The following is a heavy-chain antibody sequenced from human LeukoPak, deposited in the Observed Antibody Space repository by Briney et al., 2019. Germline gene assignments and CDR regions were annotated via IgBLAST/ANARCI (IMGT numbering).Heavy chain of an antibody. V-gene: IGHV3-7*01. CDR3: ARDRGSGYYSAFDI. CDR1: GFTFNNYW. J-gene: IGHJ3*02. Sequence: PGGSLRLSCVASGFTFNNYWMDWVRQAPGKGLEWVASIKPDGSQKDYVDSVKGRFTISRDNGKNSLYLQMNSLRAEDTAVYYCARDRGSGYYSAFDIWGQGTMVTVSS. D-gene: IGHD3-22*01. CDR2: IKPDGSQK.